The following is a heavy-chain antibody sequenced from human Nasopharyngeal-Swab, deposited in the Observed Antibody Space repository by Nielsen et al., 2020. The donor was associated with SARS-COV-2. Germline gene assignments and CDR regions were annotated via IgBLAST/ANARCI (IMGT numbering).Heavy chain of an antibody. CDR2: IYWDDDK. CDR3: AHLLDSVGYFDS. V-gene: IGHV2-5*02. CDR1: GFSLTTYDVG. D-gene: IGHD5/OR15-5a*01. J-gene: IGHJ4*02. Sequence: SGPTLVKPTQTLTLTCTFSGFSLTTYDVGVGWIRQSPGETLEWLGVIYWDDDKRYSPSLNRRLTITKDTSKNQVVLILTNVDPVDTATYYCAHLLDSVGYFDSWGLGTLVTVSS.